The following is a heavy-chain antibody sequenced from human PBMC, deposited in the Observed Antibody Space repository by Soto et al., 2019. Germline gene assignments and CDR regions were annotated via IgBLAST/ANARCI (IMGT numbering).Heavy chain of an antibody. CDR3: ARMGIAAAGYYYYYGMDV. Sequence: SVKVSCKASGGTFSSYAISWVRQAPGQGLEWMGGIIPIFGTANYAQKFQGRVTITADESTSTAYMELSSLRSEDTAVYYCARMGIAAAGYYYYYGMDVWGQGTTVTVSS. D-gene: IGHD6-13*01. CDR2: IIPIFGTA. V-gene: IGHV1-69*13. CDR1: GGTFSSYA. J-gene: IGHJ6*02.